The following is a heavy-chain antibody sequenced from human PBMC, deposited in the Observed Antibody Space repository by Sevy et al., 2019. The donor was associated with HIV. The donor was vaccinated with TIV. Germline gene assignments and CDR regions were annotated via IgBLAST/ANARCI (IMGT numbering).Heavy chain of an antibody. V-gene: IGHV3-23*01. D-gene: IGHD3-22*01. CDR2: ISGSGTRT. Sequence: GGSLRLSCAVSGFSFDSYGMTWVRQAPGKGLEWVSGISGSGTRTYYADSVKGRFSISRDNSKNRLYLQMKSLRSEDTAIYYCAKGGGHYDPDEIGYYFYYYNMDVWGKGTTVTVSS. CDR3: AKGGGHYDPDEIGYYFYYYNMDV. J-gene: IGHJ6*03. CDR1: GFSFDSYG.